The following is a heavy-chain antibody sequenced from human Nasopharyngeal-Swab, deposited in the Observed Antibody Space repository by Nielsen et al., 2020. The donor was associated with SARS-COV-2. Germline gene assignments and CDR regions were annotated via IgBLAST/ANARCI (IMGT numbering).Heavy chain of an antibody. CDR2: ISGSGGST. J-gene: IGHJ3*02. V-gene: IGHV3-23*01. CDR1: GLTFSSNA. CDR3: AKDYGLYCSSTSCPDDAFDI. D-gene: IGHD2-2*01. Sequence: GGSLRLSCAASGLTFSSNAMSWVRQAPGKGLEGVSAISGSGGSTYYADSVKGRFTTSRDNSKNTLYLQMNSLRAEDTSVYYCAKDYGLYCSSTSCPDDAFDIWGQGTMVTVSS.